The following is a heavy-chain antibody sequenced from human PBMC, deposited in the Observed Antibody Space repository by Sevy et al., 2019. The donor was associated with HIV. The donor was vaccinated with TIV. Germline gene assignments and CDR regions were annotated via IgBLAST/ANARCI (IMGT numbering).Heavy chain of an antibody. D-gene: IGHD3-22*01. CDR3: AKDGPRWGYDSSGYYGKYYFDY. Sequence: GGSLRLSCAASGFTFSSYGMHWVRQAPGKGLEWVAVISYDGSNKYYADSVKGRFTISRDNSKNTLYLQMNSLRAEDTAGYYCAKDGPRWGYDSSGYYGKYYFDYWGQGTLVTVSS. CDR1: GFTFSSYG. V-gene: IGHV3-30*18. CDR2: ISYDGSNK. J-gene: IGHJ4*02.